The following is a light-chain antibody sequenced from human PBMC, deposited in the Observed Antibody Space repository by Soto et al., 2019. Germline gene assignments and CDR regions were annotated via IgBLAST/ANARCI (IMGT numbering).Light chain of an antibody. CDR1: SSYVGGYNY. CDR2: DVS. CDR3: CSYEGSYYV. J-gene: IGLJ1*01. V-gene: IGLV2-11*01. Sequence: QSALTQPRSVSGSPGQSVTISCTGTSSYVGGYNYVSWYQQHPGKAPKLMIYDVSKRPSGVPDRFSGSKSGNTASLTISGLQAEDEADYYCCSYEGSYYVFGTGTKLTVL.